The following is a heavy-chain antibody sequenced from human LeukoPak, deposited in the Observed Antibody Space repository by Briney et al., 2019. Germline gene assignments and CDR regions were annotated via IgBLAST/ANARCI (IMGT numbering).Heavy chain of an antibody. CDR2: INPNSGGT. Sequence: ASVKVSCKASGYTFTGYYMHWVRQAPGQGLEWMGWINPNSGGTNYAQKFQGRVTMTRDTSISTAYMELTRLRSDDTAVYFCARVKARGQPTLGCWGQGTLVTVSS. J-gene: IGHJ4*02. V-gene: IGHV1-2*02. CDR1: GYTFTGYY. CDR3: ARVKARGQPTLGC. D-gene: IGHD3-10*01.